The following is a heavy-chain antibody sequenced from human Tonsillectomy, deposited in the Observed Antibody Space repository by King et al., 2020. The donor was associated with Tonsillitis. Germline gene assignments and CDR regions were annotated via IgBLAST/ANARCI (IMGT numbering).Heavy chain of an antibody. CDR3: AKDRGGIFGVAPHYYYYYMDV. CDR1: GFMFSNYG. Sequence: HVQVVESGGGVVQPGRSLRLSCAASGFMFSNYGVHWVRQAPGKGLEWVAVISYDGTNKYYADSVKGRFTISRDNSKNTLLLQMNSLRAEDTAVYYCAKDRGGIFGVAPHYYYYYMDVWGRGTTVTVSS. V-gene: IGHV3-30*18. J-gene: IGHJ6*03. D-gene: IGHD3-3*01. CDR2: ISYDGTNK.